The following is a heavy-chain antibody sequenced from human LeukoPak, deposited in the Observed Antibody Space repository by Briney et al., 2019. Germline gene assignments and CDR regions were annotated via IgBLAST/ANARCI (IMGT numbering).Heavy chain of an antibody. J-gene: IGHJ4*02. CDR2: ISSSSSYI. V-gene: IGHV3-21*01. CDR1: GFTFSSYS. CDR3: ARQANHSTYYDYVWGSYRSFDY. D-gene: IGHD3-16*02. Sequence: GGSLRLSCAASGFTFSSYSMNWVRQAPGKGLEWVSSISSSSSYIYYADSVKGRFTISRDNAKNSLYLQMNSLRAEDTAVYYCARQANHSTYYDYVWGSYRSFDYWGQGTLVTVSS.